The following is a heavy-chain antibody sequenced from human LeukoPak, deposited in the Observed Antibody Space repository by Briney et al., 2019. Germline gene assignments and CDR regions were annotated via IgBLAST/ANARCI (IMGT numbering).Heavy chain of an antibody. D-gene: IGHD5/OR15-5a*01. CDR1: GFTFSSFA. V-gene: IGHV3-30*04. CDR3: AKGYSTHYEY. J-gene: IGHJ4*02. Sequence: GGSLRLSCAASGFTFSSFAMHWVRQAPGKGLEWVAVISYDGSHKYYADSVKGRFTISRDNSKNTLFLQMNSLSAEDTAVYYCAKGYSTHYEYWGQGTLVTVSS. CDR2: ISYDGSHK.